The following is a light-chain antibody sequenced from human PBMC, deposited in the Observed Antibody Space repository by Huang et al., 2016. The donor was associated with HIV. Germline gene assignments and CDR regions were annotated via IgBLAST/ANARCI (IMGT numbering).Light chain of an antibody. V-gene: IGKV3-11*01. Sequence: EIVLTQSPATLSLSPGEGATLSCRASQSVSSYLGWYQQKPGQAPRLLSSGASNRATGIPARFSGGGSGTDFVLTIHTLEPEESAIYFCQQRSSWPWTFGLGTRVDI. CDR3: QQRSSWPWT. CDR1: QSVSSY. CDR2: GAS. J-gene: IGKJ1*01.